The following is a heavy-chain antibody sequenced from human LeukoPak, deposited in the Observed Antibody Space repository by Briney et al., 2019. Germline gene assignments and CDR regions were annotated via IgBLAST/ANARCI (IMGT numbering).Heavy chain of an antibody. D-gene: IGHD2-2*01. CDR1: GYTFTSYG. Sequence: GASVKVSCKASGYTFTSYGISWVRQAPGQGLEWMGWISAYNGNTNYAQKLQGRVTMTTDTSTSTAYMELRSLRPDDTAVYYCARDRGVVPTYYYYYGMDVWGQGTTVTVSS. CDR3: ARDRGVVPTYYYYYGMDV. J-gene: IGHJ6*02. CDR2: ISAYNGNT. V-gene: IGHV1-18*01.